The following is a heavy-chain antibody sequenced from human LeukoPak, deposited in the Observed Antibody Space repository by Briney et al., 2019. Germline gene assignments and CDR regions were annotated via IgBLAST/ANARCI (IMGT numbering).Heavy chain of an antibody. Sequence: GSSVKVSCKASGGTFSSYAISWVRQAPGQGLEWMGGIIPIFGTANCAQKFQGRVTITADKSTSTAYMELSSLRSEDMAVYYCARAVAGIFAPSLDFDYWGQGTLVTVSS. CDR3: ARAVAGIFAPSLDFDY. CDR2: IIPIFGTA. D-gene: IGHD6-19*01. J-gene: IGHJ4*02. CDR1: GGTFSSYA. V-gene: IGHV1-69*06.